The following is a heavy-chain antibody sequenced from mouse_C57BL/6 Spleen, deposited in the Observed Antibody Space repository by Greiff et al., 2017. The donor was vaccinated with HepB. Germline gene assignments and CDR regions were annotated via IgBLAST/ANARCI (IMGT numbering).Heavy chain of an antibody. J-gene: IGHJ4*01. V-gene: IGHV5-17*01. Sequence: EVQVVESGGGLVKPGGSLKLSCAASGFTFSDYGMHWVRQAPEKGLEWVAYISSGSSTIYYADTVKGRFTISRDNAKNTLFLQMTSLRSEDTAMYYCARPGGGYAMDYWGQGTSVTVSS. CDR3: ARPGGGYAMDY. D-gene: IGHD4-1*01. CDR2: ISSGSSTI. CDR1: GFTFSDYG.